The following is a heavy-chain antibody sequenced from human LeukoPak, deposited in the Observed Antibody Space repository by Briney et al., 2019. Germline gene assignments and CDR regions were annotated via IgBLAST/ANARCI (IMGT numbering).Heavy chain of an antibody. CDR3: ARGPPCSSTCCYVTGAFDF. CDR2: VSSSSTSI. V-gene: IGHV3-21*01. Sequence: PGGSLRLSCAASGFSFSIYSMNWVRQAPGKGLEWVSSVSSSSTSIYYADSLKGRFTISRDNAKNSLFLQVNSLRDEDTAVYYCARGPPCSSTCCYVTGAFDFWGQGTMVTVSS. J-gene: IGHJ3*01. CDR1: GFSFSIYS. D-gene: IGHD2-2*01.